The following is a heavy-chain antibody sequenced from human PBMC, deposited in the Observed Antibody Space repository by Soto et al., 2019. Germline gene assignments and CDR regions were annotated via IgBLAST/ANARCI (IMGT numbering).Heavy chain of an antibody. Sequence: QGQLVQSGPEVKKPGASVKVSCKTSGYIFSRYGISWVRQAPGQGLEWMGWISGYNGDTNYAQKVQGRVTMTIDTSTYTAYMELRSLTSDDTAIYYCAKNGQPPYYYYGMDVWGQGTTVTVSS. CDR3: AKNGQPPYYYYGMDV. V-gene: IGHV1-18*01. CDR2: ISGYNGDT. D-gene: IGHD2-8*01. J-gene: IGHJ6*02. CDR1: GYIFSRYG.